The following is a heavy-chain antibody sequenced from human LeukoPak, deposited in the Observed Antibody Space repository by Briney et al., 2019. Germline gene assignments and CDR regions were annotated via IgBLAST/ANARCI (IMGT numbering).Heavy chain of an antibody. V-gene: IGHV3-9*01. J-gene: IGHJ3*02. CDR1: GFTFDDYA. CDR2: ISWNSDSI. CDR3: ARELRAPYDILGRGNAFDI. D-gene: IGHD3-9*01. Sequence: GGSLRLSCAASGFTFDDYAMHWVRQAPGKGLEWVSGISWNSDSIGYADSVKGRFTISRDNAKNSLYLQMNSLRAEDTAVYYCARELRAPYDILGRGNAFDIWGQGTMVTVSS.